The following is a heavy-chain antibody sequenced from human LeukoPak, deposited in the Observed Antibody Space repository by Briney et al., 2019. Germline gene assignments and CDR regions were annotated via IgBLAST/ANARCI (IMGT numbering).Heavy chain of an antibody. Sequence: PGGSLRLSCAASGFTFSSYSMNWVRQAPGKGLEWVSSISSSSSYIYYADSVKGRFTISRDNAKNSLYLQMNSLRAEDTAVYYCASLVVVAATPYYYGMDVWGQGTTVTVSS. CDR2: ISSSSSYI. J-gene: IGHJ6*02. CDR1: GFTFSSYS. D-gene: IGHD2-15*01. V-gene: IGHV3-21*01. CDR3: ASLVVVAATPYYYGMDV.